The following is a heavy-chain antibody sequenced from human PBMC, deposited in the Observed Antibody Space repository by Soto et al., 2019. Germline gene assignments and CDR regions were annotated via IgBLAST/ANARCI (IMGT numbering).Heavy chain of an antibody. D-gene: IGHD3-22*01. CDR2: IYPGDSDT. Sequence: PGESLKISCKGSGYSFTSYWIGWVRQMPGKGLEWMGIIYPGDSDTRYSPSFQGQVTISADKSISTAYLQWSSLKASDTAMYYCARPYYYDSSGGGGGFQLSGPPYYFDYWGQGTLVTVSS. J-gene: IGHJ4*02. V-gene: IGHV5-51*01. CDR1: GYSFTSYW. CDR3: ARPYYYDSSGGGGGFQLSGPPYYFDY.